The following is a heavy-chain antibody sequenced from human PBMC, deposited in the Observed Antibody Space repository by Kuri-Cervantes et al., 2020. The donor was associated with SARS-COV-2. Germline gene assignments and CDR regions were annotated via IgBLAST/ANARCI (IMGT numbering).Heavy chain of an antibody. CDR3: ARQFAMGAAQEGLFQH. Sequence: GGSLRLSCKGSGYSFTSYWIGWVRQMPGKGLEWMGIIYPGDSDTRYSPSFQGQVTISADKSISTAYLQWSSLKASDTAMYYCARQFAMGAAQEGLFQHWGQGTLVTVSS. V-gene: IGHV5-51*01. J-gene: IGHJ1*01. CDR2: IYPGDSDT. D-gene: IGHD1-26*01. CDR1: GYSFTSYW.